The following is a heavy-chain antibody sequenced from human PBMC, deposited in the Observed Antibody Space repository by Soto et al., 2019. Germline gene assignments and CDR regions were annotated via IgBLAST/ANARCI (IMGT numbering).Heavy chain of an antibody. CDR2: IYHSGST. V-gene: IGHV4-4*02. CDR3: ARAGYDFWSAYAFDY. J-gene: IGHJ4*02. D-gene: IGHD3-3*01. Sequence: PSETLSLTCAVSSGSISSSNWWSWVRQPPGKGLEWIGEIYHSGSTNYNPSLKSRVTISVDKSKNQFSLNLSSVTAADTAVYYCARAGYDFWSAYAFDYSGQGTLVTVSS. CDR1: SGSISSSNW.